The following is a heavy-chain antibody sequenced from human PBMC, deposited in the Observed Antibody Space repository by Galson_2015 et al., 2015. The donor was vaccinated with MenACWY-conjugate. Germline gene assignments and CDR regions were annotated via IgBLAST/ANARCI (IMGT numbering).Heavy chain of an antibody. CDR1: GFTFSSYW. CDR3: ARDFAVASGY. Sequence: SLRLSCATSGFTFSSYWMTWVRQAPGKGLEWEANIKQDGSERNYVDSVKGRFTISRDNAKNSLNLQMNSLRAEDTAIYYCARDFAVASGYWGQGTLVTVSS. D-gene: IGHD3-3*01. J-gene: IGHJ4*02. CDR2: IKQDGSER. V-gene: IGHV3-7*03.